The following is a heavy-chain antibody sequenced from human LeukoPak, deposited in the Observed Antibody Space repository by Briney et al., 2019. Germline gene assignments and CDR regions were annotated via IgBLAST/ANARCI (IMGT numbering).Heavy chain of an antibody. Sequence: GGSLRLSCAASGFTFSGSAMHWVRQASGKGLEWAGRIRSKANSYATAYAASVKGRFTISRDDSKDTAYLQMNSLKTVDTAVYYCTSSSDYVWGSYRWGQGTLVTVSS. D-gene: IGHD3-16*02. CDR3: TSSSDYVWGSYR. V-gene: IGHV3-73*01. CDR2: IRSKANSYAT. CDR1: GFTFSGSA. J-gene: IGHJ4*02.